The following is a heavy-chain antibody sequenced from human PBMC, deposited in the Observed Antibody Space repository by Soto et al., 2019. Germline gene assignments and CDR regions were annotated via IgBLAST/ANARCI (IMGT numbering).Heavy chain of an antibody. V-gene: IGHV4-39*01. Sequence: PSETLSLTCTVSGGSISSSSHYWHWIRQPPGKGLEWLGNIYYNGNTDYNLSLKSRITISVDTSKNQFSLKLTSVTAADTAVYFCARRSGSLRKTYDYWGQGALVTVSS. CDR3: ARRSGSLRKTYDY. CDR2: IYYNGNT. J-gene: IGHJ4*02. CDR1: GGSISSSSHY. D-gene: IGHD3-10*01.